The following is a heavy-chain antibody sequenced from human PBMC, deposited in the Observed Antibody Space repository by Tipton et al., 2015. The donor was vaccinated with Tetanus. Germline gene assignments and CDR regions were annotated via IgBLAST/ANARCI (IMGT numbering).Heavy chain of an antibody. CDR1: GGSISSGGYY. V-gene: IGHV4-31*03. CDR3: ARDSPYYDFWSGRIIADYYYYYGMDV. J-gene: IGHJ6*02. D-gene: IGHD3-3*01. CDR2: IYYSGST. Sequence: TLSLTCTVSGGSISSGGYYWSWIRQHPGKGLEWIGYIYYSGSTYYNPSLKSRVTMSVDTSKNQFSPKLSSVTAADTAVYYCARDSPYYDFWSGRIIADYYYYYGMDVWGQGTTVTVSS.